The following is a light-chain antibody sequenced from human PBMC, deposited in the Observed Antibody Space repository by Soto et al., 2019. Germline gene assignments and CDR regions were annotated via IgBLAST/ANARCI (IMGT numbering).Light chain of an antibody. J-gene: IGKJ2*01. CDR1: QSVSSNY. Sequence: EIVLTQSPGTLSLSPGERATLSCRASQSVSSNYLAWYQQKPGQAPRLLIYGASSRATGIPDRFSGSGSGTEFTLTISRLEPEDFAVYYCQHYGDSPYTFGQGTRLEIK. V-gene: IGKV3-20*01. CDR2: GAS. CDR3: QHYGDSPYT.